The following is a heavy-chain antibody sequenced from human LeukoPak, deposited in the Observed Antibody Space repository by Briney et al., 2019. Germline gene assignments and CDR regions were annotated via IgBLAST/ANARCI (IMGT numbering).Heavy chain of an antibody. Sequence: GGSLRLSCAASGFTFSRYSMNWVRQAPGKGLGWVANINQDGTEKYYVDSVKGRFTISRDNAKNSLDLQMNSLRVEDTAVYYCAKVAKYYYGSETYYFFEHWGQGTPVTASS. CDR2: INQDGTEK. CDR1: GFTFSRYS. V-gene: IGHV3-7*01. CDR3: AKVAKYYYGSETYYFFEH. J-gene: IGHJ4*02. D-gene: IGHD3-10*01.